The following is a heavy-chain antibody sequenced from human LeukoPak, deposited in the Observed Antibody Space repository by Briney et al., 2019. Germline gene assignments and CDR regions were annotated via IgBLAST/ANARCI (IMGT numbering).Heavy chain of an antibody. CDR1: GFTVSSNY. CDR2: IYSGGST. CDR3: ARDRDHDGAFDI. J-gene: IGHJ3*02. Sequence: GSLRLSCAACGFTVSSNYMSWVRQAPGKGLEWVSVIYSGGSTYYADSVKGRFTISRDDSKNTLYLQMNSLRAEDTAVYYCARDRDHDGAFDIWGQGTMVTVSS. D-gene: IGHD1-1*01. V-gene: IGHV3-66*01.